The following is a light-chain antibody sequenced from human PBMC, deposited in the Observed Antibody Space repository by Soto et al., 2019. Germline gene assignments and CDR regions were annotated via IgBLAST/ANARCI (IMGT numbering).Light chain of an antibody. CDR1: SSDVGGYDY. J-gene: IGLJ1*01. CDR3: CSYGGSNTLYV. V-gene: IGLV2-11*01. Sequence: QSALTQPRSVSGSPGQSVTISCTGTSSDVGGYDYVSWYQQYPGTVPKLMIYDVNKRPSGVPDRFSGSKSGNTASLTISGLQAEYEADYYCCSYGGSNTLYVFGTGTKLTVL. CDR2: DVN.